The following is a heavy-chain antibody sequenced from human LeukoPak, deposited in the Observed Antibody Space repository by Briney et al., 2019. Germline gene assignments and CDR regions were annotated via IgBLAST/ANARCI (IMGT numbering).Heavy chain of an antibody. J-gene: IGHJ6*02. D-gene: IGHD3-10*01. CDR3: ARGVGGSGSPSYYYYYYGMDV. Sequence: GASVKVSCEASGYTFTSDGISWVRQAPGQGVEWMGWFSAYNGNTKYAQKLQGRVTITTDTSTSTADMELRSLRSDDAAVYYCARGVGGSGSPSYYYYYYGMDVWGQGTTVTVSS. V-gene: IGHV1-18*01. CDR2: FSAYNGNT. CDR1: GYTFTSDG.